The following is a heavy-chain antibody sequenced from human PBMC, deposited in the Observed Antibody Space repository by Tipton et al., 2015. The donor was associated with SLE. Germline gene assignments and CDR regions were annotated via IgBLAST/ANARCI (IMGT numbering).Heavy chain of an antibody. J-gene: IGHJ4*02. CDR1: GYSISSGYY. CDR3: ARHDYDSNGYYQHYFDY. Sequence: GLVKPSETLPLTCAVSGYSISSGYYWGWIRQPPGKGLEWIGSIYHSGNTYYNPSLQSRVSLSIDTSKNQVFLRLNSVTAADTAVYYCARHDYDSNGYYQHYFDYWGQGTLVTVSS. D-gene: IGHD3-22*01. CDR2: IYHSGNT. V-gene: IGHV4-38-2*01.